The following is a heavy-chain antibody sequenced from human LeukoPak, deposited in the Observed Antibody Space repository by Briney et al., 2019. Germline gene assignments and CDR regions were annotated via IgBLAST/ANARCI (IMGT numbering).Heavy chain of an antibody. CDR1: GFTLSSYW. CDR3: ARDSSSPVFDY. CDR2: IKQDGSEK. J-gene: IGHJ4*02. Sequence: HPGGSLRLSCAASGFTLSSYWMSWVRQAPGKGLEWVANIKQDGSEKYYVDSVKGRFTISRDNSKNTLYLQMNSLRAEDTAVYYCARDSSSPVFDYWGQGTLVTVSS. D-gene: IGHD6-13*01. V-gene: IGHV3-7*01.